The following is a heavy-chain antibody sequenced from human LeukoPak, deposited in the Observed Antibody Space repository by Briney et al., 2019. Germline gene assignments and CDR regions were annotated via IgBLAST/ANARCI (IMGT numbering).Heavy chain of an antibody. V-gene: IGHV2-5*02. CDR3: AHRKGIVVVKGNDAFDI. Sequence: SGPTLVNPTQTLTLTCTFSGFSLITSGVGVGWIRQPPGKALEWLALIYWDDDKRYSPSLKSRLTITKDTSKNQVVLTMTNMDPVDTATYYCAHRKGIVVVKGNDAFDIWGQGTMVTVSS. CDR2: IYWDDDK. D-gene: IGHD2-21*01. CDR1: GFSLITSGVG. J-gene: IGHJ3*02.